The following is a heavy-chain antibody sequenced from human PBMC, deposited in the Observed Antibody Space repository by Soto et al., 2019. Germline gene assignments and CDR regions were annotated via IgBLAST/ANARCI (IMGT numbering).Heavy chain of an antibody. CDR1: GFTFSSYS. Sequence: EVQLVESGGGLVKPGGSLRLSCAASGFTFSSYSMNWVRQAPGKGLEWVSSISSSSSYIYYADSVKGRFTISRDNAKNSLYLQMNSLRAEDTAVYYCASIAVAGRGGRIDYWGQGTLVTVSS. CDR3: ASIAVAGRGGRIDY. J-gene: IGHJ4*02. D-gene: IGHD6-19*01. V-gene: IGHV3-21*01. CDR2: ISSSSSYI.